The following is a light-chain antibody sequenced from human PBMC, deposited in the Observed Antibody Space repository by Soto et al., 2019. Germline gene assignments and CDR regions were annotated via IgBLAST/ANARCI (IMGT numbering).Light chain of an antibody. Sequence: EIVMTQSPATLSVSPGERATLSCRAGQSVSSNLAWYQQKPGQAPRLLIYGASTRATGIPARFSGSGSGTEFILTISSLQSEDFAVYYCQQYNNWPPMYTFGQGTKLEIK. V-gene: IGKV3-15*01. CDR3: QQYNNWPPMYT. J-gene: IGKJ2*01. CDR1: QSVSSN. CDR2: GAS.